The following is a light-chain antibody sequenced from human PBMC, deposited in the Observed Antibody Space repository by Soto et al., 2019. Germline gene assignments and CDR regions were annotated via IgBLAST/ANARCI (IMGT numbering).Light chain of an antibody. CDR2: DAS. CDR3: QQRSNWPPG. V-gene: IGKV3-11*01. CDR1: QSVSSY. J-gene: IGKJ4*01. Sequence: EIVLTQSPATLSLSPGERATLSCRASQSVSSYLAWYQQKPGQAPRLLIYDASNRATGIPARFSGSGSGTDFTLTISSLEPEDFAVYYCQQRSNWPPGFGGGNKVDIK.